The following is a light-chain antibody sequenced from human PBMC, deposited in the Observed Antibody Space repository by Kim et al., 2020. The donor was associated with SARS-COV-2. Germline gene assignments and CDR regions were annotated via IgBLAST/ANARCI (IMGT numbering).Light chain of an antibody. J-gene: IGKJ4*01. CDR3: QQSNNWPLT. V-gene: IGKV3-15*01. CDR2: GAS. Sequence: ASPGGRATLSCRASQTVSSNLAWYQQKPGQAPRLLIYGASTRATGIPARVSGSGSGTEFTLTISSLQSEDFAVYFCQQSNNWPLTFGGGTKVDIK. CDR1: QTVSSN.